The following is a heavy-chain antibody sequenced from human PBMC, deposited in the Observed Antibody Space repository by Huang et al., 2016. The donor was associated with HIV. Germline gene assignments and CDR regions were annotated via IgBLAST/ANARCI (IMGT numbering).Heavy chain of an antibody. D-gene: IGHD3-9*01. V-gene: IGHV3-7*01. CDR2: IKPDESEK. CDR3: AGPNDIFTV. Sequence: EVQLVESGGGLVQPGGSLRLSCAASGFNFSRYWMSWVRQAPGKGREWVASIKPDESEKYYVDSVKGRFAVSRDRAKNSVFVEMNSLSAEDTAVYYCAGPNDIFTVWGQGALVTVSS. CDR1: GFNFSRYW. J-gene: IGHJ4*02.